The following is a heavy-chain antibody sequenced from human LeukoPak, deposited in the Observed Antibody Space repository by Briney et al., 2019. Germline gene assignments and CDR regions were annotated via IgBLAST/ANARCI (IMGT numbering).Heavy chain of an antibody. V-gene: IGHV4-34*01. Sequence: TSETLSLTCAVYGGSFSGYYWSWIRQPPGKGLEWIGEINHSGSTNYNPSLKSRVTISVDTSKNQFSLKLSSVTAADTAVYYCAGVDSSWAGGAFDIWGQGTMVTVSS. J-gene: IGHJ3*02. D-gene: IGHD6-13*01. CDR2: INHSGST. CDR1: GGSFSGYY. CDR3: AGVDSSWAGGAFDI.